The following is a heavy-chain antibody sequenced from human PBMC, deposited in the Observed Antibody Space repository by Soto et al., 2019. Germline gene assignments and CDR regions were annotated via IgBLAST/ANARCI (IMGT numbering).Heavy chain of an antibody. J-gene: IGHJ6*02. CDR2: MYNTEST. Sequence: ETLPITCTVSAGSISRYYWSWIRQPPGKGLEWIGYMYNTESTVYNPSFKSRVTISVDTSKNQFSLKLNSVTAADTAVYYCARDLWGYCGTDCYPLDVWGQGTTVTVSS. CDR3: ARDLWGYCGTDCYPLDV. CDR1: AGSISRYY. D-gene: IGHD2-21*02. V-gene: IGHV4-59*01.